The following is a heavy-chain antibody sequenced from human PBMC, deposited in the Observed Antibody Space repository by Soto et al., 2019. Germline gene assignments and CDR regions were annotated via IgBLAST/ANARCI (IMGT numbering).Heavy chain of an antibody. CDR2: ISYDGSNK. V-gene: IGHV3-30*18. J-gene: IGHJ6*02. CDR1: GFTFSSYG. CDR3: AKGYSNAPGDDYYGMDV. Sequence: QVQLVESGGGVVQPRRSLRLSCAASGFTFSSYGMHWVRQAPGKGLEWVAVISYDGSNKYYADPVKGRFTISRDNSKNTLYLQMISLRAEDTAVYYCAKGYSNAPGDDYYGMDVWGQGTTVTVSS. D-gene: IGHD4-4*01.